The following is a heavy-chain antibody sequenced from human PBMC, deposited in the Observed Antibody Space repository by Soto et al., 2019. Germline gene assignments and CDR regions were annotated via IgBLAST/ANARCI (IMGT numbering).Heavy chain of an antibody. Sequence: QGQLVESGGGLVKPGGSLRLSCAASEITFTDFYMSWIRQAPGRGLEWISYISNTGSTKYYADSVKGRFTISRENAKNSLYIEMNRLKAEDTAVYFCATAVGIAAAGYWFDPWGQGTLVTVSS. CDR3: ATAVGIAAAGYWFDP. CDR1: EITFTDFY. CDR2: ISNTGSTK. D-gene: IGHD6-13*01. V-gene: IGHV3-11*01. J-gene: IGHJ5*02.